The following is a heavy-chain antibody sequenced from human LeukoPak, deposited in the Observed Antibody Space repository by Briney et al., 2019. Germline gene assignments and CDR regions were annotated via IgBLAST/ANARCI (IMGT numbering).Heavy chain of an antibody. D-gene: IGHD3-22*01. CDR1: GGTFSSYA. CDR3: ARARNHYYDSSGDAFDI. V-gene: IGHV1-69*01. J-gene: IGHJ3*02. CDR2: IIPIFGTA. Sequence: SVKVSCKASGGTFSSYAISWVRQAPGQGLEWMGGIIPIFGTANYAQRFQGRVTITADESTSTAYMELSSLRSEDTAVYYCARARNHYYDSSGDAFDIWGQGTMVTVSS.